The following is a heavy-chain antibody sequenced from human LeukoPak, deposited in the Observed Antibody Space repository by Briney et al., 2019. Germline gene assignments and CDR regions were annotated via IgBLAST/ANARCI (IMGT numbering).Heavy chain of an antibody. CDR2: IFYSGST. CDR1: GGSISSSSYY. J-gene: IGHJ4*02. V-gene: IGHV4-39*07. CDR3: ARVVADSSGSYNFDY. D-gene: IGHD1-26*01. Sequence: SETLSLTCTVSGGSISSSSYYWGWIRQPPGKGLEWIGSIFYSGSTYYNPSLKSRVTISVDTSKNQFSLKLNSVTAADTAVYYCARVVADSSGSYNFDYWGQGTLVTVSS.